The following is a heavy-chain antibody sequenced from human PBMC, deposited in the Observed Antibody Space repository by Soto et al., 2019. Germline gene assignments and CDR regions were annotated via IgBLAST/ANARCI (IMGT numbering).Heavy chain of an antibody. J-gene: IGHJ3*02. CDR3: ARDNRSGWYHNAFEI. CDR1: GDTFSRYA. V-gene: IGHV1-69*10. D-gene: IGHD6-19*01. CDR2: IIPILGTA. Sequence: PSVKVYCKASGDTFSRYAISWVRQAPGQGLGWMGGIIPILGTANYAQKFQGWVTMTRDTSISTAYMELSRLRSDDTAVYYCARDNRSGWYHNAFEIWGQGTMVTVSS.